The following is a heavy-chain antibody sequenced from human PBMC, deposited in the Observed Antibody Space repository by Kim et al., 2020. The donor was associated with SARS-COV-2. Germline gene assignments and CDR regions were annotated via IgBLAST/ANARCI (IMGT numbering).Heavy chain of an antibody. V-gene: IGHV3-7*03. CDR2: GSGK. CDR3: ARAQHFDY. D-gene: IGHD2-2*01. J-gene: IGHJ4*02. Sequence: GSGKYDVDAVKGRFTSPRDNAKNSLYLQMNSLRAEDTAVYYCARAQHFDYWGQGTLVTVSS.